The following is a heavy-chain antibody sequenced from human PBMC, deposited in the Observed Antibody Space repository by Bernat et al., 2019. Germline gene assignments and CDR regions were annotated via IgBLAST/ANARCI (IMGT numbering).Heavy chain of an antibody. CDR2: ISYDGSNK. CDR1: GFTFSSYG. J-gene: IGHJ1*01. V-gene: IGHV3-30*03. D-gene: IGHD6-19*01. Sequence: QVQLVESGGGVVQPGRSLRLSCAASGFTFSSYGMHWVRQAPGKGLEWVAVISYDGSNKYYADSVKGRFTISRDNSKNTLYLQMNSLRAEDTAVYYCARAPLSIAVAGTKPLHDGEYFQHWGQGTLVTVSS. CDR3: ARAPLSIAVAGTKPLHDGEYFQH.